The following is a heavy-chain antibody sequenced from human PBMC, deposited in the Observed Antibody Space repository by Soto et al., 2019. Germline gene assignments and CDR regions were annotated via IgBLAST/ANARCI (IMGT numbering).Heavy chain of an antibody. CDR3: AIVAREYGGARVDW. D-gene: IGHD5-12*01. CDR1: GGSIKNGDNY. Sequence: QVQLQESGPGLVKPSETLSLTCTVSGGSIKNGDNYWSWIRQFAGKGLEWIGYIYNNGATYYNPSLKSRVTISLDTSKNQFSLNLSSVTAADTALNYCAIVAREYGGARVDWWGQGSRVTVSS. CDR2: IYNNGAT. J-gene: IGHJ4*02. V-gene: IGHV4-31*03.